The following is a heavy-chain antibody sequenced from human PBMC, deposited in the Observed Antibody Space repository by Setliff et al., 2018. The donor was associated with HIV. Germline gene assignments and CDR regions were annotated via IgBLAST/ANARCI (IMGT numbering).Heavy chain of an antibody. CDR3: ARAIGGKGWYYFAY. V-gene: IGHV1-2*02. CDR1: GYTFTDYY. J-gene: IGHJ4*02. D-gene: IGHD2-15*01. Sequence: VKVSCKASGYTFTDYYIHWVRQAPGQGLEWMGWINPNNGGRNYAQRFLGRVTMTRDTSISTAYMELSRLKFDDTAVYYCARAIGGKGWYYFAYWGQGTLVTVSS. CDR2: INPNNGGR.